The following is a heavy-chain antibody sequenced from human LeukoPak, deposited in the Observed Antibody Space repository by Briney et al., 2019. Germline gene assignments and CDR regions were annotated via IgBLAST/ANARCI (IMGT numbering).Heavy chain of an antibody. J-gene: IGHJ6*02. D-gene: IGHD4-17*01. CDR1: GFTVSSNY. V-gene: IGHV3-66*02. Sequence: PGRSLRLSCAASGFTVSSNYMSWVRQAPGKGLEWVSVIYSGGSTYYADSVKGRFTISRDNSKNTLYLQMNSLRAEDTAVYYCARDAGNGDLYYYYYGMDVWGQGTTVTVSS. CDR2: IYSGGST. CDR3: ARDAGNGDLYYYYYGMDV.